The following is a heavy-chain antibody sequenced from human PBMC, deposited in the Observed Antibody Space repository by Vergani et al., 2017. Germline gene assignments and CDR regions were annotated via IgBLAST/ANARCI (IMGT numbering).Heavy chain of an antibody. V-gene: IGHV4-39*07. J-gene: IGHJ6*03. Sequence: QLQLQESGPGLVKPSETLSLTCTVSGGSISSSSYYWGWIRQPPGKGLEWIGSIYYSGSTYYNPSLKSRVTISVDTSKNQFSLKLSSVTAADTAVYYCARDRFSSSWYYMDVWGKGTTVTVSS. CDR2: IYYSGST. CDR1: GGSISSSSYY. D-gene: IGHD6-13*01. CDR3: ARDRFSSSWYYMDV.